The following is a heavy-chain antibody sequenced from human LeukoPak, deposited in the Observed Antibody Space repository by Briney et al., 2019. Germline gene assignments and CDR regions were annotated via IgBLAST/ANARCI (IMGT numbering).Heavy chain of an antibody. CDR3: AKGLRYLGGPWDTFDI. D-gene: IGHD3-9*01. CDR2: ISGSGGST. J-gene: IGHJ3*02. V-gene: IGHV3-23*01. CDR1: GFTFSSYA. Sequence: PGGSLRLSCAASGFTFSSYAMSWVRQAPGKGLEWVSAISGSGGSTYYADSVKGRFTISRDNSKNTLYLQMNSLRAEDTAVYYCAKGLRYLGGPWDTFDIWGQGTMVTVSS.